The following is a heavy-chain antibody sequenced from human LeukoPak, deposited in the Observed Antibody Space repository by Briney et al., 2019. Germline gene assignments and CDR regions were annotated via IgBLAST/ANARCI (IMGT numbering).Heavy chain of an antibody. CDR1: GFTFGSYT. D-gene: IGHD3-22*01. CDR3: ARATRFYDSSTYQAFYYMDV. CDR2: ISSTAGTM. Sequence: GGSLRLSCAASGFTFGSYTMNWVRQAPGKGLEWISYISSTAGTMYYADSVKGRFTFSRDNAKNSLYLQMNSLRAEDTAVYYCARATRFYDSSTYQAFYYMDVWGKGTTVTVSS. V-gene: IGHV3-48*04. J-gene: IGHJ6*03.